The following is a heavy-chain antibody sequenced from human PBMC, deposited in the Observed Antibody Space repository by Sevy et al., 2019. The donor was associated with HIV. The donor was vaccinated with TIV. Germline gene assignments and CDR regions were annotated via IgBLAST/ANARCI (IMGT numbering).Heavy chain of an antibody. CDR2: IYYSGSN. J-gene: IGHJ4*02. CDR3: ARDGGMHHFDY. Sequence: SETLSLTCTVSGGSVSSGSYYWSWIRQPPGKGLEWIGYIYYSGSNNYNPSLKSRVTISVDTSKNQFSLKRSSVTAADTAVYYCARDGGMHHFDYWGQGTLVTVSS. CDR1: GGSVSSGSYY. D-gene: IGHD3-16*01. V-gene: IGHV4-61*01.